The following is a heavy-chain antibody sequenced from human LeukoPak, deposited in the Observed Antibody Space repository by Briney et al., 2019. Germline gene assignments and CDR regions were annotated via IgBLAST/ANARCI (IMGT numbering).Heavy chain of an antibody. CDR1: GFTFSDEG. Sequence: PGGSLRLSCAASGFTFSDEGMHWVRQAPGKGLEWVSFIHVDANEIYYADSVKGRFTISRDSSKNTLHLQMNSLRPDDTAVYYCAKETREYYDFWSGYPGDYWGQGTLVTVSS. V-gene: IGHV3-30*02. J-gene: IGHJ4*02. D-gene: IGHD3-3*01. CDR2: IHVDANEI. CDR3: AKETREYYDFWSGYPGDY.